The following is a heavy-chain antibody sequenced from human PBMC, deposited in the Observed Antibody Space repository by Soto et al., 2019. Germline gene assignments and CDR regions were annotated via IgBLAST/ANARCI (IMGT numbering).Heavy chain of an antibody. CDR2: IHHSGST. V-gene: IGHV4-4*02. J-gene: IGHJ5*02. D-gene: IGHD2-8*01. Sequence: QVQLQESGPGLVKPSETLSLTCAVSGDSISSRNWWSWVRQTPGKGLEYIGEIHHSGSTNYNPSLKSRVTMSVDKSKNQFSLNLNSVTAADTAIYYCARRKLEMMYVGWFDPWGQGTLVTVS. CDR1: GDSISSRNW. CDR3: ARRKLEMMYVGWFDP.